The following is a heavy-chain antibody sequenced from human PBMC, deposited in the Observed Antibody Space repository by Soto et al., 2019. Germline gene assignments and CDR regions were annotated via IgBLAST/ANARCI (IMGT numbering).Heavy chain of an antibody. D-gene: IGHD6-19*01. V-gene: IGHV4-4*02. J-gene: IGHJ5*02. CDR3: ARGRGRYSSGWSWFDP. Sequence: QVQLQESGPGLVEPSGTLSLTCGVSGGTIRSPDWWTWVRQPPGKGLEWIGEIFQSGRTNYTPSLESQVSIAVDKSKNQFSLTLASGTAADTAVYFCARGRGRYSSGWSWFDPWGQGILVTVSS. CDR1: GGTIRSPDW. CDR2: IFQSGRT.